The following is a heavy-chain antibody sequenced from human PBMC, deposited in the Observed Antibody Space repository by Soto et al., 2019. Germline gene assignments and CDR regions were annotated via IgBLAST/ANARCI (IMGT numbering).Heavy chain of an antibody. CDR2: ISYGGSNK. J-gene: IGHJ4*02. CDR3: AKGGDSSGFPRTHEY. D-gene: IGHD6-19*01. Sequence: GGSLRLSCAASGFTFSSYGMHWVRQAPGKGLEWVAVISYGGSNKYYADSVKGRFTISRDNSKNTLYLQMNSLRAEDTAVYYCAKGGDSSGFPRTHEYWGQGTLVTVSS. CDR1: GFTFSSYG. V-gene: IGHV3-30*18.